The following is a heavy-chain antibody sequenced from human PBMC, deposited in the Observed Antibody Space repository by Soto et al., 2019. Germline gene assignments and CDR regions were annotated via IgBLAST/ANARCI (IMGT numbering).Heavy chain of an antibody. V-gene: IGHV3-23*01. CDR3: AKTRGTPGASLYYYYGMDV. CDR1: GFTYTNYV. J-gene: IGHJ6*02. CDR2: ISLSGGST. D-gene: IGHD2-8*02. Sequence: GGSLRLSCAASGFTYTNYVMHWVRQTPGKGLEWVSAISLSGGSTYYPDSVKGRFTISRDNSKNTLFLQMNSLRAEDTAVYYCAKTRGTPGASLYYYYGMDVWGQGTTVTVSS.